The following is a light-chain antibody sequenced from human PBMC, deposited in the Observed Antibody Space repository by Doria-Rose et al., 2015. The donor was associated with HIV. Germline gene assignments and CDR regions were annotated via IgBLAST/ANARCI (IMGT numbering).Light chain of an antibody. J-gene: IGKJ1*01. Sequence: TQSPSSLSASIVDRVTLTCRASQTVSTYLNWFQQEPGKAPKLLIYAASRLQSGVPSRFSGSGSGTDFTLTISGLQPGDFATYYCQQTYSSPPWTFGQGTKVEMK. CDR1: QTVSTY. CDR3: QQTYSSPPWT. CDR2: AAS. V-gene: IGKV1-39*01.